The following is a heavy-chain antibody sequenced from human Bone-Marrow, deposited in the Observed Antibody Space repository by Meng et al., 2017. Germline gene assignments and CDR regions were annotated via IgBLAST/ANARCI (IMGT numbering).Heavy chain of an antibody. V-gene: IGHV1-2*02. CDR3: TRDFAPHKAIQFGY. Sequence: ASVKVSCKASGYTFTGNYIHWVRQGPGQGLEWMGWINPNSGGTTYAQKFQDRVSLTRDTSNSTAYMELNRMRSDDTAVYYCTRDFAPHKAIQFGYWGQGTLVTVSS. CDR1: GYTFTGNY. CDR2: INPNSGGT. D-gene: IGHD5-18*01. J-gene: IGHJ4*02.